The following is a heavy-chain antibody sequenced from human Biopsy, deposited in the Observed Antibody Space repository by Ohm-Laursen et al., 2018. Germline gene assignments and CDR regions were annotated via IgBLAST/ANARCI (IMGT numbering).Heavy chain of an antibody. CDR1: GGTFNSYT. D-gene: IGHD2/OR15-2a*01. J-gene: IGHJ3*02. CDR2: IIPIFATP. V-gene: IGHV1-69*13. CDR3: AKGRGGSITYYDAFDI. Sequence: SVKVSCKTSGGTFNSYTINWVRQAPGRGLEWMGGIIPIFATPDYAQKFQGRVTITADESTSTAYMDLSSLRSEDTAIYYCAKGRGGSITYYDAFDIWGQGTMVTVSS.